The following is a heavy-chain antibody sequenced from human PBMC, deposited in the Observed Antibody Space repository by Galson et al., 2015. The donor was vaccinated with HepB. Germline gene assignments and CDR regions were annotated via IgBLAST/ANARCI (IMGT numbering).Heavy chain of an antibody. D-gene: IGHD3-10*01. J-gene: IGHJ5*02. V-gene: IGHV5-10-1*01. CDR1: GYSFTSYW. Sequence: QSGAEVTKPGESLRISCKGSGYSFTSYWISWVRQMPGKGLEWMGRIDPSDSYTNYSPSFQGHVTISADKSISTAYLQWSSLKASDTAMYYCARHWFGELRSFSLGWFDPWGQGTLVTVSS. CDR2: IDPSDSYT. CDR3: ARHWFGELRSFSLGWFDP.